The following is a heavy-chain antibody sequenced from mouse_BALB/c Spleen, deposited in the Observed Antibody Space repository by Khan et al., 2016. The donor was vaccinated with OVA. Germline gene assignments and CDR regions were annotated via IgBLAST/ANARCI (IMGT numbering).Heavy chain of an antibody. CDR3: ARRGVYGIFAY. CDR1: GYTFTNYW. J-gene: IGHJ3*01. D-gene: IGHD2-1*01. Sequence: QVQLKESGAELAKPGASVKMSCKASGYTFTNYWMHWVKQRPGQGLEWIGDINPSSSYIEYNQKFKDKATLTADKSSSTAYMQLSSLTSEDSAVYYCARRGVYGIFAYWGQGTLVTVSA. V-gene: IGHV1-7*01. CDR2: INPSSSYI.